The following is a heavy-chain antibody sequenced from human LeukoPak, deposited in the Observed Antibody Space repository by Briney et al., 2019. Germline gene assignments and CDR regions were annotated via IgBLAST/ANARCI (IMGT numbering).Heavy chain of an antibody. V-gene: IGHV3-23*01. CDR1: GFTFSSYA. J-gene: IGHJ5*02. Sequence: GSLRLSCAASGFTFSSYAMSWVRQAPGKGLEWVSTISGSGGSTYYADSVKGRFTISRDNSKNTLYLQMNSLRAEDTAVYYCAKTLVGCSGGSCYPKWFDPWGQGTLVTVSS. CDR3: AKTLVGCSGGSCYPKWFDP. D-gene: IGHD2-15*01. CDR2: ISGSGGST.